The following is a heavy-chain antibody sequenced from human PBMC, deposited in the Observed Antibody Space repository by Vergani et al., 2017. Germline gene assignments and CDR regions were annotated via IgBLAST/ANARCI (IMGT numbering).Heavy chain of an antibody. CDR1: GFSFRTFS. J-gene: IGHJ6*02. Sequence: DVDLVESGGGFVQPGGSRRLSCAASGFSFRTFSMFWVRQPPGKGLAWVSKISPDGRTTEYADSVKGRFTISRDNSKNTLYLQMNSLRAEDTAVYYCAKCISPDRVVQWLYYYYGMDVWGQGTTVTVSS. CDR2: ISPDGRTT. CDR3: AKCISPDRVVQWLYYYYGMDV. V-gene: IGHV3-23*04. D-gene: IGHD6-19*01.